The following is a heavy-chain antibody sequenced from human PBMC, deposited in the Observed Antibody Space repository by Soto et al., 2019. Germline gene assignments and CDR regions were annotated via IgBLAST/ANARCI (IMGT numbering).Heavy chain of an antibody. CDR3: ARLDPIAAAGTLSRAFDV. D-gene: IGHD6-13*01. CDR1: GGFISSSSYY. V-gene: IGHV4-39*02. CDR2: FYYGGRT. J-gene: IGHJ3*01. Sequence: QLQLQESGPGLVKSSETLSLTCTVSGGFISSSSYYWGWIRQPPGKGLEWIGSFYYGGRTYYNPSLKSRVTISVDTSKKYFSLRLTSVTAADSAVYYCARLDPIAAAGTLSRAFDVWGQGTMVTVSS.